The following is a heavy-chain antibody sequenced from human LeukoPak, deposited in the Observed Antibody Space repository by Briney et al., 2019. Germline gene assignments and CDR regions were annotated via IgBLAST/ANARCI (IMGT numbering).Heavy chain of an antibody. CDR2: ISSSGSTI. D-gene: IGHD3-22*01. CDR3: ARESFYYDSSGYFDF. V-gene: IGHV3-48*04. J-gene: IGHJ4*02. Sequence: GGSLRLSCAASGLTFSNYNMNWVRQAPGKGLEWVSYISSSGSTIYYADSVKGRFTISRDNAKNSLFLQMNSLRAEDTALYYCARESFYYDSSGYFDFWGQGTLVTVSS. CDR1: GLTFSNYN.